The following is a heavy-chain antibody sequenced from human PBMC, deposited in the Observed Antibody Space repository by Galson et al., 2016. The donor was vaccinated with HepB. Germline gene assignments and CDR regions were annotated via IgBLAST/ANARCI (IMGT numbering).Heavy chain of an antibody. J-gene: IGHJ4*02. CDR3: ARDYFCVGASCRGERGRFDY. V-gene: IGHV3-21*01. CDR2: ISSDGVYT. Sequence: SLRLSCAASGFIFSNYGMHWVRQAPGKGLEWVSSISSDGVYTYYADSLKGRFSISRDNAKNSLFLQMSSLRAEDTAMYYCARDYFCVGASCRGERGRFDYWGQGALVTVSS. D-gene: IGHD2-21*01. CDR1: GFIFSNYG.